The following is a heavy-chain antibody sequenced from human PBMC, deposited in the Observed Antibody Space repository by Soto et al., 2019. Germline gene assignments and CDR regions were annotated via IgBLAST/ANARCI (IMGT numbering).Heavy chain of an antibody. Sequence: SVKVSCKASGGTFSSYTISWVRQAPGQGLEWMGRIIPILGIANYAQKIQGRVTITADKSTSTAYMELSSLRYEDTAVFYWARNETPTTVPYYYYMDVWGKGTTVTVPS. J-gene: IGHJ6*03. V-gene: IGHV1-69*02. CDR3: ARNETPTTVPYYYYMDV. CDR1: GGTFSSYT. CDR2: IIPILGIA. D-gene: IGHD4-4*01.